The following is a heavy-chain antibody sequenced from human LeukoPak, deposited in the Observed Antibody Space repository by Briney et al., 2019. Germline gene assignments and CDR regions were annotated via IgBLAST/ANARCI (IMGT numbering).Heavy chain of an antibody. CDR2: IWYDGSNR. D-gene: IGHD4-17*01. V-gene: IGHV3-33*01. Sequence: GGSLRLSCAASGFTFSSYGIHWVRQAPGKGLEWVAVIWYDGSNRYYEDSVKGRFSISRDDSKNTVYLQMNSLRAEDTAVYYCARADYGDYFDYWGQGTLVTVSS. J-gene: IGHJ4*02. CDR3: ARADYGDYFDY. CDR1: GFTFSSYG.